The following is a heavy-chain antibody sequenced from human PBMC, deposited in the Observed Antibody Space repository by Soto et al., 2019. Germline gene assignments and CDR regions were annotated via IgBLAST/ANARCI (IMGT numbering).Heavy chain of an antibody. Sequence: QVQLVESGGGVVQPGRSLRLSCAASGFTFSSYGMHWVRQAPGKGLEWVTVISYDGKVAYYADSVKGRFTISRDNSKNTLYLQMNSLRTEATAMYYCAKEGPITNWYFDYWGQGTLVTVSS. J-gene: IGHJ4*02. V-gene: IGHV3-30*18. D-gene: IGHD1-1*01. CDR2: ISYDGKVA. CDR1: GFTFSSYG. CDR3: AKEGPITNWYFDY.